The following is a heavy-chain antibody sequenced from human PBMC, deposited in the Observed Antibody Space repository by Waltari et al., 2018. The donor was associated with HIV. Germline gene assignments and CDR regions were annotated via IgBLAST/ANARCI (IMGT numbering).Heavy chain of an antibody. CDR1: GFTFDDYA. Sequence: EVQLVESGGGLVQPGRSLRLSCAASGFTFDDYAMHWVRQAPGKGLEWVSGISWNSGSIGYADSVKGRFTISRDNAKNSLYLQMNSLRAEDTALYYCAKGEGYYYDSSGYYFDYWGQGTLVTVSS. D-gene: IGHD3-22*01. CDR3: AKGEGYYYDSSGYYFDY. CDR2: ISWNSGSI. V-gene: IGHV3-9*01. J-gene: IGHJ4*02.